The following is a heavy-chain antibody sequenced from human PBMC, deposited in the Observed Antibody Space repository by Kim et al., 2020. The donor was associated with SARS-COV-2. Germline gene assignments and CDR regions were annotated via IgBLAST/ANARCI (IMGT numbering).Heavy chain of an antibody. CDR3: ARDLSDCSGGSCLPCCYYGMDV. Sequence: SVKVSCKASGGTFSSYAISWVRQAPGQGLEWMGRIIPILGIANYAQKFQGRVTITADKSTSTAYMELSSLRSEDTAVYYCARDLSDCSGGSCLPCCYYGMDVWGQGTTVTVSS. CDR1: GGTFSSYA. V-gene: IGHV1-69*04. D-gene: IGHD2-15*01. CDR2: IIPILGIA. J-gene: IGHJ6*02.